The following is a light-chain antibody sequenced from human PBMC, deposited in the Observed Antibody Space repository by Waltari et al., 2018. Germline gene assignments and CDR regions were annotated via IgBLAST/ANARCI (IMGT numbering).Light chain of an antibody. CDR1: GGSFATNY. CDR3: QSYDGDRSWV. Sequence: FILTPSHSVSESPGRTVTISCSGSGGSFATNYVQWYQQRPGSAPTTVIYADNQRPSGVPDRFSGSVDSSSNSASLTISGLQTEDEADYYCQSYDGDRSWVFGGGTKLTVL. J-gene: IGLJ3*02. CDR2: ADN. V-gene: IGLV6-57*02.